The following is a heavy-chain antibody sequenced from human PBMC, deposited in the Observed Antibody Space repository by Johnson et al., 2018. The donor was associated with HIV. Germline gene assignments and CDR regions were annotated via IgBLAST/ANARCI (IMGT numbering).Heavy chain of an antibody. CDR1: GFTFSSHG. CDR3: AKGTGSGWSGSLDAFYI. V-gene: IGHV3-30*02. Sequence: QVQLVESGGGVVQPGGSLRLSCAASGFTFSSHGMHWVRQAPGKGLDWVSFIRYDGSTKYYADSVKARFTISRDNSKNTLYLQMNSLSAEDTALYYCAKGTGSGWSGSLDAFYIWGQGTMVTVSS. J-gene: IGHJ3*02. D-gene: IGHD6-19*01. CDR2: IRYDGSTK.